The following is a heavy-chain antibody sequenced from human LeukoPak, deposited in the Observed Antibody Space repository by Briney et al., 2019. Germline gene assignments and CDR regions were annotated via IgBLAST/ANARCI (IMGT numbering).Heavy chain of an antibody. CDR3: STLDYYDHSYHFMEV. CDR1: GYSFIGNY. V-gene: IGHV1-2*02. CDR2: INPNRGAT. Sequence: ASVTLSCNVSGYSFIGNYIHWVRQPPGHGLGWKAWINPNRGATKYEKNFQGRLIVTTDPSTTAPYMELRSLISAHTAVYHCSTLDYYDHSYHFMEVWGKGTLVTVSS. J-gene: IGHJ6*03. D-gene: IGHD3-22*01.